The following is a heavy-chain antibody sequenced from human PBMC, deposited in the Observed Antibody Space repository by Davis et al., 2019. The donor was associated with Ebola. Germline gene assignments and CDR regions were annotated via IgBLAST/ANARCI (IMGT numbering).Heavy chain of an antibody. V-gene: IGHV3-7*01. Sequence: GESLKISCAASGFSFSRYWMSWVRQAPGKGLEWVANIKQDGSEKYYVDSVEGRFAVSRDNAKNSVYLQMNSLRAEDTAVYYCVREGGGSWGYWGQGTLVTVSS. CDR3: VREGGGSWGY. D-gene: IGHD2-15*01. CDR1: GFSFSRYW. J-gene: IGHJ4*02. CDR2: IKQDGSEK.